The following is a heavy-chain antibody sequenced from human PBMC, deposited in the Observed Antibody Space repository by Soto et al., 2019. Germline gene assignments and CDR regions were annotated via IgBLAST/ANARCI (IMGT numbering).Heavy chain of an antibody. Sequence: TLSLTGAVYGGSIGSGGYSWSWIREPPGKGLEWIGYIYHSGSTYYNPSLKSRVTISVDRSKNQFSLKLSSVTAADTAVYYCARGSMVRGVNRGYYFDYWCQGTLVTVSS. J-gene: IGHJ4*02. CDR2: IYHSGST. CDR3: ARGSMVRGVNRGYYFDY. V-gene: IGHV4-30-2*01. D-gene: IGHD3-10*01. CDR1: GGSIGSGGYS.